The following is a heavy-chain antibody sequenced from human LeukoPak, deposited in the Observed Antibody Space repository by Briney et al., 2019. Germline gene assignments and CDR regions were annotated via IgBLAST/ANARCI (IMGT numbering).Heavy chain of an antibody. V-gene: IGHV4-34*01. J-gene: IGHJ3*02. CDR2: INHSGST. Sequence: SETLSLTCAVYGGSFSGYYWSWIRQPPGKGLEWIGEINHSGSTNYNPSLKSRVTISVDTSKNQFSLKLSSLTAADTAVYYCARGLGDTAMATPAFDIWGPGTMVTVSS. D-gene: IGHD5-18*01. CDR1: GGSFSGYY. CDR3: ARGLGDTAMATPAFDI.